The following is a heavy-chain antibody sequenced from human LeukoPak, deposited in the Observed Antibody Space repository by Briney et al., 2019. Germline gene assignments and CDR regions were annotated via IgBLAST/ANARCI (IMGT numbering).Heavy chain of an antibody. D-gene: IGHD3-3*01. Sequence: GASVKVSCKASGGTFSSYAISWVRQAPGQGLEWMGGIIPIFGTANYAQKFQGRVTITADESASTAYMELSSLRSEDTAVYYCARDRSRFLEPAGAFDIWGQGTMVTVSS. CDR1: GGTFSSYA. CDR3: ARDRSRFLEPAGAFDI. CDR2: IIPIFGTA. J-gene: IGHJ3*02. V-gene: IGHV1-69*13.